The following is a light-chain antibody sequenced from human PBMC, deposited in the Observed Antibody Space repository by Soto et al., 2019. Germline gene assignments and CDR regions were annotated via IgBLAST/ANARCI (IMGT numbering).Light chain of an antibody. CDR1: QSVSSY. Sequence: EIVLTQSPATLSLSPGDRATLSCRASQSVSSYLAWYQQKPGQAPRLLIYDASNRATGIPARFSGSGSGTDFTLIITTLEPEDFAIYYCQRRSNWPSTFGGGTKVEIK. J-gene: IGKJ4*01. V-gene: IGKV3-11*01. CDR2: DAS. CDR3: QRRSNWPST.